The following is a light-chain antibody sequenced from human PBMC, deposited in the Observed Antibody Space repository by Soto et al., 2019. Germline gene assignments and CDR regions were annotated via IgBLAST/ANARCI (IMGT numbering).Light chain of an antibody. CDR2: GAS. CDR3: QQYGSSPLT. V-gene: IGKV3-20*01. CDR1: QSVSSSY. J-gene: IGKJ4*01. Sequence: EVVLTQSPGSLCLSPGERATLSCRASQSVSSSYLAWYQQKPGQAPRLLIYGASSRATGIPDRFSGSGSGTDFTLTISRLEPEDFAVYYCQQYGSSPLTLGGGTKVDSK.